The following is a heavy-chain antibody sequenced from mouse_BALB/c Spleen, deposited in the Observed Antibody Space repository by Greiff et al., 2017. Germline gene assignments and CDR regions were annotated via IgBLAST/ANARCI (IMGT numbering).Heavy chain of an antibody. CDR2: ISDGGSYT. CDR3: ARDKEKYGNYAMDD. D-gene: IGHD2-10*02. J-gene: IGHJ4*01. V-gene: IGHV5-4*02. Sequence: DVQLVESGGGLVKPGGSLKLSCAASGFTFSDYYMYWVRQTPEKRLEWVATISDGGSYTYYPDSVKGRFTISRDNAKNNLYLQMSSLKSEDTAMYYCARDKEKYGNYAMDDWGQGTSVTVSS. CDR1: GFTFSDYY.